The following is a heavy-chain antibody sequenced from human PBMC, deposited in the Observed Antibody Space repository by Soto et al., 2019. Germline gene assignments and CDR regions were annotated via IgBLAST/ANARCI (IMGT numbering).Heavy chain of an antibody. CDR1: GFSFSTTGVS. Sequence: KSGPTLVNPTQTLTLTCTFSGFSFSTTGVSVGWIRQPPGKALEWLALIYWNEDELYRPSLKSRLTITKATSKNQVVLTMTNMDPLDTATYYCAHRYSGYDFWGPGTLVTVSS. D-gene: IGHD5-12*01. V-gene: IGHV2-5*01. CDR2: IYWNEDE. CDR3: AHRYSGYDF. J-gene: IGHJ4*02.